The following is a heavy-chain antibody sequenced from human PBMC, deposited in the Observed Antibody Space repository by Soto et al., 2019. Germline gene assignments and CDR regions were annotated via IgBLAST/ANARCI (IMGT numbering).Heavy chain of an antibody. V-gene: IGHV3-23*01. J-gene: IGHJ3*02. CDR3: ARRSPSWAFDI. Sequence: EVQLLESGGGLVQPGGSLSLSCAASGFTFSNYAMNWVRQAPGKGLEWVSVISGSGSSTYYADSVKGRFSISRDDSKNTLYLQMTSLRADDTAVYYCARRSPSWAFDIWGQGTRVSVSS. CDR1: GFTFSNYA. CDR2: ISGSGSST. D-gene: IGHD2-15*01.